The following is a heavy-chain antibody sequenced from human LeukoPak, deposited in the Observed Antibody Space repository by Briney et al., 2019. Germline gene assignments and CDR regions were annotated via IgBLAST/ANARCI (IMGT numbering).Heavy chain of an antibody. CDR1: GYTFTGYY. J-gene: IGHJ5*02. D-gene: IGHD6-6*01. V-gene: IGHV1-2*02. CDR2: INPNSGGT. Sequence: ASVKVSCKASGYTFTGYYMHWVRQAPGQGLEWMGWINPNSGGTNYAQKFQGRVTMTRDTSISTAYMELSRLRSDDTAVYYCARVSSSSSPWFDPWGQGTLVTVSS. CDR3: ARVSSSSSPWFDP.